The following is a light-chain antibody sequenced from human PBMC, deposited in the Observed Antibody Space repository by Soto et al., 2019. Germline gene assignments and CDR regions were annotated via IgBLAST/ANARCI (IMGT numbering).Light chain of an antibody. Sequence: EIVMTQSPATLSVSPGDRVTLSCRASQSVGGKLAWYQKKPGQAPRLLIYDSSTRATGIPPRFSGSGSETEFTLTIGSLQSEDFAVYYCQHYNVWPLTFGGGTRVDIK. V-gene: IGKV3-15*01. CDR1: QSVGGK. CDR2: DSS. CDR3: QHYNVWPLT. J-gene: IGKJ4*01.